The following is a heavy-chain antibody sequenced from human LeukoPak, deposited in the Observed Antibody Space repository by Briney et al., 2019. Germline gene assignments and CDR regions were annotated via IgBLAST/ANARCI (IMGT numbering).Heavy chain of an antibody. CDR2: ISAYNGNT. D-gene: IGHD2-2*01. CDR1: GYTFTSYG. V-gene: IGHV1-18*01. Sequence: ASVKVSCKASGYTFTSYGISWVRQAPGQGLEWMGWISAYNGNTNYAQKLQGRVTMTTDTSTSTAYMELGSLRSDDTAVYYCARDWVVPAAIPGGLYYYYGMDVWGQGTTVTVSS. CDR3: ARDWVVPAAIPGGLYYYYGMDV. J-gene: IGHJ6*02.